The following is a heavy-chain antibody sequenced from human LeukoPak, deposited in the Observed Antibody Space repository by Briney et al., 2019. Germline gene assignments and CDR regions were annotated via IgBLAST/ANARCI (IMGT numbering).Heavy chain of an antibody. V-gene: IGHV1-69*13. Sequence: SVKVSCKASGGTFTNYAISWVRQAPGQGLEWMGGIIPLLGTPNYAQKFQGRVTITADDSASTAYMELTSLRSEDTAVYYCAEDSSMVTTRAPYYYYLDVWGQGTTVTVSS. D-gene: IGHD4-17*01. CDR3: AEDSSMVTTRAPYYYYLDV. CDR2: IIPLLGTP. CDR1: GGTFTNYA. J-gene: IGHJ6*02.